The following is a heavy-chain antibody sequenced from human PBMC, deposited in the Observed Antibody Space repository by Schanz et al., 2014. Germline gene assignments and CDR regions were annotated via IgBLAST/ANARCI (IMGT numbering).Heavy chain of an antibody. CDR2: ISSSSSYI. CDR1: GFTFSSYS. J-gene: IGHJ4*02. V-gene: IGHV3-21*01. CDR3: ASPSGYSDYGTYFDF. D-gene: IGHD5-12*01. Sequence: EVQLVESGGGLVKPGGSLRLSCAASGFTFSSYSMNWVRQAPGKGLEWVSSISSSSSYIYYADSVKGRFTISRDNAKNSLYLQMNSLRTEDTAVYYCASPSGYSDYGTYFDFWGQGTLVTFSS.